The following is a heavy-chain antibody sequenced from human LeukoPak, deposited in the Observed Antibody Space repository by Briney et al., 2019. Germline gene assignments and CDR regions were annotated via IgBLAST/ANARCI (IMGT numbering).Heavy chain of an antibody. V-gene: IGHV3-30*18. CDR2: ISHDGSNK. CDR1: GFTFSSYG. CDR3: ANENYYGSSGYPDH. D-gene: IGHD3-22*01. Sequence: GGSLRLSCAAFGFTFSSYGMHWVRQAPGKGLEWVAIISHDGSNKYYTDSVKGRFTISRDNSKNTLYLQMNSLRAEDTAVYYCANENYYGSSGYPDHWGQGTLVTVSS. J-gene: IGHJ5*02.